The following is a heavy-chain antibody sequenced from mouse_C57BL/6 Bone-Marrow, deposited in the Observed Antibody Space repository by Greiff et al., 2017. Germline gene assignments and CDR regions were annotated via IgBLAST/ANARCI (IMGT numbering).Heavy chain of an antibody. CDR1: GYTFTSYW. J-gene: IGHJ2*01. D-gene: IGHD2-5*01. CDR3: AGSNYEGDY. CDR2: IDPSDSYT. Sequence: QVQLQQPGAELVKPGASVKLSCKASGYTFTSYWMQWVKQRPGQGLEWIGEIDPSDSYTTYNQKFKGRATLTVDTSSSTAYMQLSSLTSEDSAVYYCAGSNYEGDYWGQGTTLTVSS. V-gene: IGHV1-50*01.